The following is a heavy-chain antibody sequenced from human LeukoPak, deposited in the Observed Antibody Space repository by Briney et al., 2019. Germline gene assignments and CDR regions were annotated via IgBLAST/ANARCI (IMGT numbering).Heavy chain of an antibody. J-gene: IGHJ4*02. D-gene: IGHD3-10*01. CDR1: GFTFSSYA. CDR2: ISSKGGST. Sequence: GGSLRLSCAASGFTFSSYAMHWVRQAPGKGLEYVSAISSKGGSTYYANSVKGRFTISRDNSKNTLYLQMGSLRAEDMAVYYCARYGSGSGSFLYWGQGTLVTVSS. CDR3: ARYGSGSGSFLY. V-gene: IGHV3-64*01.